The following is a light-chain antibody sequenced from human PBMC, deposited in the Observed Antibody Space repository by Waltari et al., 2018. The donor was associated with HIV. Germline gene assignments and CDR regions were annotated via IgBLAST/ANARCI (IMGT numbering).Light chain of an antibody. V-gene: IGLV2-14*03. CDR1: SSDVGGYNY. J-gene: IGLJ1*01. Sequence: QSALTQPASVSGSPGQSITISCTGTSSDVGGYNYVSWYQQHPGKAPKLMIYDVSNRPSWVSNRFSGSKSGNTASLTISGLQAEDDADYYCSSYTSSSTLGVFGTGTKVTVL. CDR2: DVS. CDR3: SSYTSSSTLGV.